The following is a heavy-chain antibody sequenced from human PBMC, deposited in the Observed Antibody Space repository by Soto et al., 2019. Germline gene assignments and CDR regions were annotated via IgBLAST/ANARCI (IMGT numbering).Heavy chain of an antibody. J-gene: IGHJ2*01. CDR2: ISSSGNTK. Sequence: EVQLVESGGGLAQPGGSLRLSCAASGFTFSSYEMNWVRQAPGKGLEWVSYISSSGNTKYYADSVKGRFTISRDNAKKSLYLQMNSLRAEDTAVYYCARESCSSTTCPDWYFDLWGRGTLVTVSS. V-gene: IGHV3-48*03. CDR3: ARESCSSTTCPDWYFDL. D-gene: IGHD2-2*01. CDR1: GFTFSSYE.